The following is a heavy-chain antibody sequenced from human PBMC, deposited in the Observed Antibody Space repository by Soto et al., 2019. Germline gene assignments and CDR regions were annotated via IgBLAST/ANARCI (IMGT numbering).Heavy chain of an antibody. D-gene: IGHD2-2*01. J-gene: IGHJ4*02. V-gene: IGHV1-46*01. CDR3: AREIGYCSSTSCYFDY. Sequence: QVQLVQSGAEVKKPGASVKVSCKASGYTFTSYYMHWVRQAPGQGLEWMGIINPSGGSTSYAQKYQGRVTMTRDMSTSTVYMELSSLRSEDTAVYYCAREIGYCSSTSCYFDYWGQGTLVTVSS. CDR1: GYTFTSYY. CDR2: INPSGGST.